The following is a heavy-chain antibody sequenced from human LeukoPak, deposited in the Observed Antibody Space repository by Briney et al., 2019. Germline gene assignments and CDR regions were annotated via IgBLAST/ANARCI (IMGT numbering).Heavy chain of an antibody. CDR1: RYTFTDYH. Sequence: ASVTVSCKASRYTFTDYHIHWVRQPPGQGLEGLGWINSQSGGTNYEQKFQGRVTRTRDTSISTAYMELSRLRSDDTAVYYCARDIGQDNSGYRGCLDPWGQGALVTVSS. CDR3: ARDIGQDNSGYRGCLDP. V-gene: IGHV1-2*02. CDR2: INSQSGGT. J-gene: IGHJ5*02. D-gene: IGHD3-22*01.